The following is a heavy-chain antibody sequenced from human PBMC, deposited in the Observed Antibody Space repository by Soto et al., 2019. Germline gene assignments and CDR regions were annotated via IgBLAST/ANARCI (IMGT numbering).Heavy chain of an antibody. J-gene: IGHJ4*02. D-gene: IGHD3-3*01. CDR2: INYSGGT. CDR3: ARGWSASDPERYDY. V-gene: IGHV4-59*01. Sequence: QVQLQESGPGLVKPSETLSLTCSVSGDSMSGYYWTWIRQPPGKGLEWIGHINYSGGTKYNPSLKTRITISVDTSKNQFSLKLNSVTAADTAVFYCARGWSASDPERYDYWGQGTLVTVSS. CDR1: GDSMSGYY.